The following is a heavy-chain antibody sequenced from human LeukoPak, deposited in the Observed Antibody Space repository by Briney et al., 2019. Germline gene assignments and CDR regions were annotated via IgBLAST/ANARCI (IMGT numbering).Heavy chain of an antibody. CDR2: ISGSGGST. Sequence: GGSLRLSCAAAGFTFSSYAMSWVRQAPGKGLEWVSAISGSGGSTYYADSVKGRFTISRDNSKNTLYLQMNSLRAEDTAVYYCAKEGGGLVVVVAIPFDPWAREPWSPSPQ. V-gene: IGHV3-23*01. D-gene: IGHD2-15*01. CDR1: GFTFSSYA. J-gene: IGHJ5*02. CDR3: AKEGGGLVVVVAIPFDP.